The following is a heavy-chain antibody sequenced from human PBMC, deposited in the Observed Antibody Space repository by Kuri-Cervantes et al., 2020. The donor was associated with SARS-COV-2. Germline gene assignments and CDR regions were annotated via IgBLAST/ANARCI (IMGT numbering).Heavy chain of an antibody. V-gene: IGHV3-23*01. D-gene: IGHD4-17*01. CDR3: AKGFYGDYVGPGAFDI. CDR2: ISGSGGST. CDR1: GFTFSSYA. Sequence: GESLKISCAASGFTFSSYAMSWVRQAPGKGLEWVSAISGSGGSTYYADSVKGRFTISRDNSKNTLYLQMNSLRAEDTAVYYCAKGFYGDYVGPGAFDIWGQGKMVTVSS. J-gene: IGHJ3*02.